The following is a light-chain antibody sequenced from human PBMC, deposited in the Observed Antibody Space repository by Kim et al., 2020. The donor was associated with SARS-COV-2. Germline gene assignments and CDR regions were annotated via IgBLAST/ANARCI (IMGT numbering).Light chain of an antibody. J-gene: IGLJ2*01. CDR1: SLRRYY. Sequence: ALGQTVRITCQGDSLRRYYASWYQQKPGQAPVLVIYGKNNRPSGIPDRFSGSSSGNTASLTITGAQAEDEADYYCNSRDSSGNHLVFGGVTQLTVL. V-gene: IGLV3-19*01. CDR2: GKN. CDR3: NSRDSSGNHLV.